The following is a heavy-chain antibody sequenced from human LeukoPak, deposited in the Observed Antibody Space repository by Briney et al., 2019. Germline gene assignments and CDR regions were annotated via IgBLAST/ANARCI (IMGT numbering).Heavy chain of an antibody. J-gene: IGHJ4*02. CDR2: IYHSGST. CDR3: ARRGSGSYDYYFDY. CDR1: GYSISSGYY. Sequence: SETLSLTCAVSGYSISSGYYWGWTRQPPGKGLEWIGSIYHSGSTYYNPSLKSRVTISVDTSKNQFSLKLSSVTAADTAVYYCARRGSGSYDYYFDYWGQGTLVTVSS. D-gene: IGHD1-26*01. V-gene: IGHV4-38-2*01.